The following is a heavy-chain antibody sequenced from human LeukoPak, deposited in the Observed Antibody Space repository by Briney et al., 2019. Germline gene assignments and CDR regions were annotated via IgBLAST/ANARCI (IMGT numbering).Heavy chain of an antibody. CDR2: ISSSSSYI. V-gene: IGHV3-21*01. Sequence: PGGSLRLSCAASGFTFSSYSMNWVRQAPGKGLEWVSSISSSSSYIYYADSVKGRFTISRDNAKNSLYLQMNSLRAEDTAVYYCARGGRYDSSGLNYWGQGTLVTVSS. CDR1: GFTFSSYS. J-gene: IGHJ4*02. CDR3: ARGGRYDSSGLNY. D-gene: IGHD3-22*01.